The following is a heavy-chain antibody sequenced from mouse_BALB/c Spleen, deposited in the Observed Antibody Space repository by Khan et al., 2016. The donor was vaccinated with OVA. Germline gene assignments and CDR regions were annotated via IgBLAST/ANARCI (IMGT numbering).Heavy chain of an antibody. CDR2: ISYSGSN. Sequence: EVQLQESGPGLVKPSQSLSLTCTVTGYSITSGYGWNWIRQFPGNKLEWMGYISYSGSNNYNPSLTSRISITRDTSKNQFFLQLNSVTTEDTATYYCARTARIKYWGQGTTLTVSS. D-gene: IGHD1-2*01. CDR1: GYSITSGYG. CDR3: ARTARIKY. V-gene: IGHV3-2*02. J-gene: IGHJ2*01.